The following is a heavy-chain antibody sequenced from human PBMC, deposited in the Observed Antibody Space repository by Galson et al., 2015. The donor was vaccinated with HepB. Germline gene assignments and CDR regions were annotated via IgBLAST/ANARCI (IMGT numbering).Heavy chain of an antibody. J-gene: IGHJ4*02. V-gene: IGHV3-15*01. CDR1: GFNIRTSR. CDR3: NTATQHLAVVTY. D-gene: IGHD2-15*01. Sequence: SLRLSCAASGFNIRTSRLSWIRQAPGKGLEWVGHFKTETDGGTIDYAASVKGRVTISRDDSKNTLYLQMNSLKTDDTAIYYCNTATQHLAVVTYWGQGTLVTVSS. CDR2: FKTETDGGTI.